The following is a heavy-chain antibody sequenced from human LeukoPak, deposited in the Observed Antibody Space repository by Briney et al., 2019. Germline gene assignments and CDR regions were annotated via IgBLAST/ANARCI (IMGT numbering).Heavy chain of an antibody. D-gene: IGHD2-15*01. Sequence: PSETLSLTCTVSGASIRSGDYYWSWIRQPPGKGLEWIGYIYDSGSTYYDPSLKSRITISVDTSENRFSLKLSSVTATDTAVYYCARDCSGGSCYGAFDIWGQGTMVTVSS. V-gene: IGHV4-30-4*01. J-gene: IGHJ3*02. CDR1: GASIRSGDYY. CDR2: IYDSGST. CDR3: ARDCSGGSCYGAFDI.